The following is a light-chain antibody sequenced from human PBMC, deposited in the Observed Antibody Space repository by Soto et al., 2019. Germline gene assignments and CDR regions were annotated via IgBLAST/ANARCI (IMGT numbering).Light chain of an antibody. CDR2: AAS. V-gene: IGKV1-12*01. J-gene: IGKJ3*01. CDR3: QQANRFPVT. CDR1: QGISSW. Sequence: DIQMTQSPSSVSSSVGDRVTITCRASQGISSWLAWYQQKPGKAPKLLIYAASSLQSGVPSRFSGSGAGTDFTLTIRSLQPEDLTTDYCQQANRFPVTSGPGTKVDIK.